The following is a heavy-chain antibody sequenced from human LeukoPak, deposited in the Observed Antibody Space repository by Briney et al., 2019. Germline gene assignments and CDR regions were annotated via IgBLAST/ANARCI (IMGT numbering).Heavy chain of an antibody. D-gene: IGHD3-3*01. Sequence: GTSVKVSCKASGFTLRSAVQWVRQARGQRLEWIGWIVVGSGHTSYAQKFQGKVTITTDMSTNTAYMEMSSLKASDTAMYYCARQGPLTYYDFWSGPRTQNWFDSWGQGTLVTVSS. CDR3: ARQGPLTYYDFWSGPRTQNWFDS. J-gene: IGHJ5*01. CDR1: GFTLRSA. CDR2: IVVGSGHT. V-gene: IGHV1-58*01.